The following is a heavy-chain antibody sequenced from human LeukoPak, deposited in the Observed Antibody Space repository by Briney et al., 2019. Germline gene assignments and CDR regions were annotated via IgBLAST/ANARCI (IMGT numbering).Heavy chain of an antibody. D-gene: IGHD2-15*01. J-gene: IGHJ3*02. CDR3: ARDVLRAFDI. V-gene: IGHV4-59*01. CDR2: IYYSGST. Sequence: SETLSLTCTVSGGSISSYYWSWIRQPPGKGLEWIGYIYYSGSTNYNPSLKSRVTISVETSKNQFSLKLSSVPAADTAVYYCARDVLRAFDIWGQGTMVTVSS. CDR1: GGSISSYY.